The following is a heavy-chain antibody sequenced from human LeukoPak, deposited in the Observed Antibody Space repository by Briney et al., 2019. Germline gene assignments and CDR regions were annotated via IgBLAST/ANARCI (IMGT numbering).Heavy chain of an antibody. D-gene: IGHD5-24*01. CDR2: IKTDGSET. Sequence: GGSLRLSCAASGFYFRDHWMDWVRQAPGKVLEWVGHIKTDGSETYYLDSLKGRISISRDNTNNALYLQMNSLRAEDTAIYYCTRVGYIDEGIDYWGQGTLVTVSS. V-gene: IGHV3-7*04. CDR1: GFYFRDHW. J-gene: IGHJ4*02. CDR3: TRVGYIDEGIDY.